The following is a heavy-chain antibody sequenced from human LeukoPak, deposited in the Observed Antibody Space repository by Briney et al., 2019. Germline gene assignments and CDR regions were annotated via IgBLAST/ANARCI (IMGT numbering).Heavy chain of an antibody. CDR2: INYSGST. V-gene: IGHV4-59*11. CDR3: ERASSGPYYFDF. Sequence: PSEPLSLTCTVSGGSISSHYWSWIRQSPGKGLEWIGYINYSGSTNYNPSLQSRVTTSVDTSKNQFSLKVTSVTAADTAVYYCERASSGPYYFDFWGQGTLVTVSS. D-gene: IGHD7-27*01. J-gene: IGHJ4*02. CDR1: GGSISSHY.